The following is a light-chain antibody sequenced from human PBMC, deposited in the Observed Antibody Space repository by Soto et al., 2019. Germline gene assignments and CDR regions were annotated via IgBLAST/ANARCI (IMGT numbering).Light chain of an antibody. J-gene: IGKJ1*01. Sequence: DIQMTQSPSTLSASVGDRVTITCRASQSISSGLAWYQQKPGKAPKLLIYKASSLESGVPSRFSGSGSGTEFTLTISSLQPDDFATYYCQQYNSLWTCGQGTKVEIK. CDR1: QSISSG. V-gene: IGKV1-5*03. CDR3: QQYNSLWT. CDR2: KAS.